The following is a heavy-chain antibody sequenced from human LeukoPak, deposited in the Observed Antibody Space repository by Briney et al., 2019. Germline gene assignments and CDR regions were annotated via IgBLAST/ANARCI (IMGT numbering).Heavy chain of an antibody. CDR2: IKQDGSEK. Sequence: TGGSLRLSCAASEFAFSIYGMSWVRQAPGKGLEWVANIKQDGSEKYYVDSVKGRFTISRDNAKNSLYLQMNSLRAEDTAVYYCAREGDDDYGDYYFDYWGQGTLVTVSS. CDR1: EFAFSIYG. D-gene: IGHD4-17*01. V-gene: IGHV3-7*01. CDR3: AREGDDDYGDYYFDY. J-gene: IGHJ4*02.